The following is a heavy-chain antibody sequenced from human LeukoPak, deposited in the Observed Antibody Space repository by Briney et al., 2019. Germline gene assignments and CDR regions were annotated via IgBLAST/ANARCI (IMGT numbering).Heavy chain of an antibody. CDR2: ISGSGGST. CDR3: ATGGDCSSTSCYDPSVY. J-gene: IGHJ4*02. Sequence: PGGSLRLSCAASGFTFSSCAMSWVRQAPGKGLEWVSAISGSGGSTYYADSVKGRFTISRDNSKNTLYLQMNSLRAEDTAVYYCATGGDCSSTSCYDPSVYWGQGTLVTVSS. CDR1: GFTFSSCA. V-gene: IGHV3-23*01. D-gene: IGHD2-2*01.